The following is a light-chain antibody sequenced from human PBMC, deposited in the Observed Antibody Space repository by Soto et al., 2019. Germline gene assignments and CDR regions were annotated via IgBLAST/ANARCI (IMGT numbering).Light chain of an antibody. CDR2: QIS. V-gene: IGKV2-24*01. Sequence: DVVLTQTPLSSPVTLGQPASISCRSSQSLVYSDGNTYLSWLQQRPVQPPRLLIYQISNRFSGVPDRFSGSVAGTDFTLKISRVEAEDVGVYYCMQFAHFPRTFGQGTKLEI. J-gene: IGKJ1*01. CDR1: QSLVYSDGNTY. CDR3: MQFAHFPRT.